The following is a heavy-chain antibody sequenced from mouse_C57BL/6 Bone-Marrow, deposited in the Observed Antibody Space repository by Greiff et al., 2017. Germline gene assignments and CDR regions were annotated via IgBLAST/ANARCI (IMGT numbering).Heavy chain of an antibody. V-gene: IGHV10-1*01. J-gene: IGHJ4*01. Sequence: EVQLQASGGGLVQPKGSLKLSCAASGFSFNTYAMNWVRQAPGKGLEWVARIRSKSNNYATYYADSVKDRFTISRADSESMLYLQMNNWKTEDTAMYYYGSSCAMDYWGQGTSGTVSS. CDR2: IRSKSNNYAT. CDR3: GSSCAMDY. D-gene: IGHD1-1*01. CDR1: GFSFNTYA.